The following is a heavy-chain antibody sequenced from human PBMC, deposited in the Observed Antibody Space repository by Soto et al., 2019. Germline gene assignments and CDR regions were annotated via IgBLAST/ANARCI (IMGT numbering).Heavy chain of an antibody. CDR1: GGSVSSGSYY. D-gene: IGHD5-18*01. J-gene: IGHJ4*02. Sequence: PSETLSVTCTVSGGSVSSGSYYWSWIRQPPGKGLEWIGYIYYSGSTNYNPSLKSRVTISVDTSKNQFSLKLSSVTAADTAVYYCARDPSYGFFDYWGQGTLVTVSS. CDR3: ARDPSYGFFDY. CDR2: IYYSGST. V-gene: IGHV4-61*01.